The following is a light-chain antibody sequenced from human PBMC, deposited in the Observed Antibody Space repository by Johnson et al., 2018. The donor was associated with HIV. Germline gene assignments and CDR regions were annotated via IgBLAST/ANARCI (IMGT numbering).Light chain of an antibody. CDR2: DNN. Sequence: QSVLTQPPSVSAAPGQKVTISCSGSSSNIGNNYVSWYQQLPGTAPKLLIYDNNKRPSGIPDRFSGSKSGTSATLGITGLQTGDEADYYCGTWDSSLSTYVVGTGTKVPGL. CDR1: SSNIGNNY. J-gene: IGLJ1*01. V-gene: IGLV1-51*01. CDR3: GTWDSSLSTYV.